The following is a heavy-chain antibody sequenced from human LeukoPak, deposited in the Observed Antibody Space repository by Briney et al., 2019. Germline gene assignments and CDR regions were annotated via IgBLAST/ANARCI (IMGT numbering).Heavy chain of an antibody. CDR3: ASAVPIWSGRSYYMDA. J-gene: IGHJ6*03. CDR1: GGSFSGYY. D-gene: IGHD3-3*01. CDR2: INHNGST. V-gene: IGHV4-34*01. Sequence: ETLSLTCAFCGGSFSGYYWSWIRHPQRKGLEWIVEINHNGSTNYNPSLKSRVTISVDTSKNQFSLKRSSVTAADTAVYYCASAVPIWSGRSYYMDAWGKGNTVTVSS.